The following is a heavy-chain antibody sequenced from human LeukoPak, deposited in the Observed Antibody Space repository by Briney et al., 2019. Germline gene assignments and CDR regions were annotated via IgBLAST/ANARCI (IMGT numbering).Heavy chain of an antibody. V-gene: IGHV4-38-2*02. CDR1: GYSISSGYY. D-gene: IGHD1-26*01. Sequence: PSETLSLTCTVSGYSISSGYYWGWIRQPPGKGLEWIGIVYHSGSTHYNPPLKSRVTISVDTSKNQFSLKLSSVTAADTAVYYCARGTGELAFDIWGQGTMVTVSS. CDR2: VYHSGST. J-gene: IGHJ3*02. CDR3: ARGTGELAFDI.